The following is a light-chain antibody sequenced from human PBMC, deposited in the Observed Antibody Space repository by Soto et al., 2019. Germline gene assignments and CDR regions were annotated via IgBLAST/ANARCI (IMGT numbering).Light chain of an antibody. CDR3: QQYGSSPWT. CDR1: QSVSSY. Sequence: EIVLTQSPATLSLSPGERATLSCRASQSVSSYLAWYQQKPGQAPRLLIYDASNRATGIPARFSGSGSGTDFTLIINRLEPEDFALYYCQQYGSSPWTFGQGTKVEIK. J-gene: IGKJ1*01. V-gene: IGKV3-20*01. CDR2: DAS.